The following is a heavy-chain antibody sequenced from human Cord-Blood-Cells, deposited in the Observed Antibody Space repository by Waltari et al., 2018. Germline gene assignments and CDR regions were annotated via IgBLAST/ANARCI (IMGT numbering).Heavy chain of an antibody. J-gene: IGHJ3*02. CDR3: ARANRSRDAFDI. CDR2: RNPNSGGK. CDR1: GYTFTGYY. V-gene: IGHV1-2*02. Sequence: QVQLVQSGAEVKKPGASVKVSCKASGYTFTGYYMHWVGQAPGKGLEWMGWRNPNSGGKNYAKKCQGRGTITRETAISTADMELSRLRSDDTAVYYCARANRSRDAFDIWGQGQWSPSLQ.